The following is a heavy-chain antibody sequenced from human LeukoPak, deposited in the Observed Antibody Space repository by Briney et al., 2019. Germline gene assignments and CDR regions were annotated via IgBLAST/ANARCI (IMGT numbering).Heavy chain of an antibody. CDR3: ATILFTFGGVIAPGNWFDP. V-gene: IGHV1-69*02. Sequence: GASVKVSCKASGGTFSSYTISWVRQAPGQGLEWMGRIIPILGIANYAQKFQGRVTMTEDISTDTAYMELSSLRSEDTAVYYCATILFTFGGVIAPGNWFDPWGQGTLVTVSS. CDR1: GGTFSSYT. D-gene: IGHD3-16*02. J-gene: IGHJ5*02. CDR2: IIPILGIA.